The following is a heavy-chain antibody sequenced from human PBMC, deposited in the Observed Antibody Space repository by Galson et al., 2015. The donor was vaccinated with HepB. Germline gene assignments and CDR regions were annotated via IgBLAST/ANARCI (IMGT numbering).Heavy chain of an antibody. V-gene: IGHV3-33*01. CDR2: IWYDGSNK. CDR3: ARDSEATAAGILDY. D-gene: IGHD6-13*01. Sequence: SLRLSCAASGFTFSSYGMHWVRQAPGKGLEWVAVIWYDGSNKYYADSVKGRFTISRDNSKNTLYLQMNSLRAEDTAVYYCARDSEATAAGILDYWGQGTLVTVSS. CDR1: GFTFSSYG. J-gene: IGHJ4*02.